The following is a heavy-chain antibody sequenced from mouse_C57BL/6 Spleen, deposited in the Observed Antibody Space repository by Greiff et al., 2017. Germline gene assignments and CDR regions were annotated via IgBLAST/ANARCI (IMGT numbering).Heavy chain of an antibody. CDR1: GYTFTSYW. V-gene: IGHV1-69*01. CDR2: IDPSDSYT. Sequence: VQLQQPGAELVMPGASVKLSCKASGYTFTSYWMHWVKQRPGQGLEWIGEIDPSDSYTNYNQKLKGKSTLTVDKSSSTAYMQLSSLTSEDSAVYYCARSYDYDGGAFAYWGQGTLVTVSA. J-gene: IGHJ3*01. CDR3: ARSYDYDGGAFAY. D-gene: IGHD2-4*01.